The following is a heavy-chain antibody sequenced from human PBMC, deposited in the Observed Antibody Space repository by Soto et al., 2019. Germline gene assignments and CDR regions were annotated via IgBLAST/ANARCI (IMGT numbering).Heavy chain of an antibody. Sequence: QVQLVESGGGLVKPGGSLRLSCAASGFTFSDYYMSWIRQAPGKGLEWVSYITSSGSTIYYADSAKGRFTISRDNAKNSLYLQMNSLRAEDTAVYYCARDQYYYGSGSYPYYYYGMDVWGQGTTVTVSS. V-gene: IGHV3-11*01. CDR3: ARDQYYYGSGSYPYYYYGMDV. D-gene: IGHD3-10*01. J-gene: IGHJ6*02. CDR2: ITSSGSTI. CDR1: GFTFSDYY.